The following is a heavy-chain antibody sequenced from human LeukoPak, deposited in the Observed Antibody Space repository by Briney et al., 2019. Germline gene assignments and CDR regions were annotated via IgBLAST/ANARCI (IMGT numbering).Heavy chain of an antibody. V-gene: IGHV3-7*01. Sequence: PGRSLRLSCAASGFTFDDYGLSWVRQAPGKGLEWVANIKQDGSEKYYVDSVKGRFTISRDNAKNSLYLQMNSLRAEDTAVYYCATLLVVGATRHFDYWGQGTLVTVSS. D-gene: IGHD1-26*01. CDR1: GFTFDDYG. CDR3: ATLLVVGATRHFDY. J-gene: IGHJ4*02. CDR2: IKQDGSEK.